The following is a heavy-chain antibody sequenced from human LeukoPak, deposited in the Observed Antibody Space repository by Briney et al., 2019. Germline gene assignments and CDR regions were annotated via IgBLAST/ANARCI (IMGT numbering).Heavy chain of an antibody. J-gene: IGHJ5*02. V-gene: IGHV1-46*01. CDR3: ARDGKQLVRWWFDP. Sequence: ASVKVSCKASGYIFTSYYMHWVRQAPGQGLEWMGIINPSGGSTSYAQKFQGRVTMTRDTSTSTVYMKVSSLRSEDTAVYYCARDGKQLVRWWFDPWGQGTLVTVSS. D-gene: IGHD6-13*01. CDR2: INPSGGST. CDR1: GYIFTSYY.